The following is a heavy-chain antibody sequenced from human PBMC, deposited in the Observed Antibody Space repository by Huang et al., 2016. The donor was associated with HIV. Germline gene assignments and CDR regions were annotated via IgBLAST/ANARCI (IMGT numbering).Heavy chain of an antibody. V-gene: IGHV3-30*18. CDR1: GFTFNKFA. CDR2: ISYDGSSK. CDR3: AKDGRGSGTYYDYFEY. Sequence: QVQLVESGGGVVQPGRSLRLSCAAFGFTFNKFAMHWVRQAPGKGLEWVAIISYDGSSKYHADSVKGRFTISRDNSKNTVYLQMNSLRVEDTAVYYCAKDGRGSGTYYDYFEYWGQGTLVTVSS. J-gene: IGHJ4*02. D-gene: IGHD1-26*01.